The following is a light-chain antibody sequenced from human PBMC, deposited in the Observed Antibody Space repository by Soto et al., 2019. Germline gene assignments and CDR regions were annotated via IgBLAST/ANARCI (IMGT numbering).Light chain of an antibody. CDR2: GAS. J-gene: IGKJ1*01. V-gene: IGKV3D-15*01. CDR1: QSVSSN. Sequence: EIVMTQSPATLSVSPGERATLSCRASQSVSSNLAWYQQKPGQAPRLLIYGASIRATGIPVRFSGSGSGTEFTLTISSLQSEDFAVYYCQQYNNWPPWTFGQGTKVDIK. CDR3: QQYNNWPPWT.